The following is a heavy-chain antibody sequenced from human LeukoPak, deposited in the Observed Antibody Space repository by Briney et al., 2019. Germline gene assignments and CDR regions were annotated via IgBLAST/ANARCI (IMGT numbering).Heavy chain of an antibody. CDR1: EFTFSSYG. Sequence: GGSLRLSCAASEFTFSSYGMHWVRQAPGKGLEWVAFIRYDGSNKYYADSVKGRFTISRDNSKNTLYLQMNSLRAEDTAVYYCAREARDYFDYWGQGTLVTVSS. J-gene: IGHJ4*02. CDR3: AREARDYFDY. V-gene: IGHV3-30*02. CDR2: IRYDGSNK.